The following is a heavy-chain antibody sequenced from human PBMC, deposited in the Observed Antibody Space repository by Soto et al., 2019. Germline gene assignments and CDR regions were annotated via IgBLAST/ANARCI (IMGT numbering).Heavy chain of an antibody. Sequence: ASVKVSCKASGYTFTSYYMHWVRQAPGQGLEWMGIINPSGGSTSYAQKCQGRVTLTRATSTSTVYMELSSLRSADTAVYYCARGLMTTKEDYWGQGTLVTVSS. CDR3: ARGLMTTKEDY. J-gene: IGHJ4*02. CDR2: INPSGGST. V-gene: IGHV1-46*01. D-gene: IGHD2-8*01. CDR1: GYTFTSYY.